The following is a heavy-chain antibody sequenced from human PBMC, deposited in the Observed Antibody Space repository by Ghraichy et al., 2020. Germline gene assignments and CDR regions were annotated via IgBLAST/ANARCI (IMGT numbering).Heavy chain of an antibody. CDR1: GGSISSYY. V-gene: IGHV4-59*01. D-gene: IGHD3-22*01. CDR3: TRDTYYFDSSGFSHSYYWYLAL. J-gene: IGHJ2*01. CDR2: ISDSGST. Sequence: SETLSLTCTVSGGSISSYYWSWIRQPPGKGLEWIGYISDSGSTNYNPSLKSRVTISVDTSKNQFSLKLSSVTAADTAVYYCTRDTYYFDSSGFSHSYYWYLALWGRGTLVTVSS.